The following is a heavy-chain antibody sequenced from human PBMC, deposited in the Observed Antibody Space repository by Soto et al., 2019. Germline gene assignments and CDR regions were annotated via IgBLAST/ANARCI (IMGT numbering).Heavy chain of an antibody. Sequence: QVQLVQSGAEVKKPGSSVKVSCKTSGGTFSSYAISWVQQAPGQGLEWMGGIMPIFGAANYAKKFQGRVTVTEDESTRTAYMELSSLRSDDTAVYYCARVRRYRGDIVLVPAAIGYGMDVWGQGTKVSVSS. J-gene: IGHJ6*02. CDR3: ARVRRYRGDIVLVPAAIGYGMDV. V-gene: IGHV1-69*12. D-gene: IGHD2-2*01. CDR2: IMPIFGAA. CDR1: GGTFSSYA.